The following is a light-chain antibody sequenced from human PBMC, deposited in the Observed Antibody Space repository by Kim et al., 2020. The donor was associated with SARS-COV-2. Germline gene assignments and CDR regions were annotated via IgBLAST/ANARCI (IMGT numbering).Light chain of an antibody. V-gene: IGKV1-9*01. CDR3: QQLKSYPLT. CDR1: QGISSY. J-gene: IGKJ4*01. CDR2: AAS. Sequence: IQLTQSPSSLSASVEDRVTITCRASQGISSYLAWYQQKPGKAPKLLISAASTLQSGVPSRFSGSGSGTDFTLSISSLQPEDFATYYCQQLKSYPLTFGGGTKVDIK.